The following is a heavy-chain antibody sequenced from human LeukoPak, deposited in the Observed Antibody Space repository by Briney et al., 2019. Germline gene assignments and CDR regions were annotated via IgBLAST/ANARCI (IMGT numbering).Heavy chain of an antibody. J-gene: IGHJ4*02. D-gene: IGHD2-8*02. CDR3: ARDGGWWRFDF. CDR1: GPNFNSRW. CDR2: IKEDGSET. Sequence: PGGSLRLSCVASGPNFNSRWMDWVRRAPGQGLEWVASIKEDGSETHYVDSVRGRFTISRDNDKNSLYLQMNNLRAEDTAMYYCARDGGWWRFDFWGQGALVTVSS. V-gene: IGHV3-7*03.